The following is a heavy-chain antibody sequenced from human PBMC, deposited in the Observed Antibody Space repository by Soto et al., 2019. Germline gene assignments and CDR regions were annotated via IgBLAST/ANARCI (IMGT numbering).Heavy chain of an antibody. V-gene: IGHV4-34*01. Sequence: SETRSLTCPVFVGSFSGYYWSWIRQPPGKGLEWIGESNHSGSTNYIPSLKSRVTISVDTSKYQFSLKLSSVTAADTALYYCAMGNFIAVAGTNAFDIWGQGTMVTVSS. J-gene: IGHJ3*02. CDR1: VGSFSGYY. CDR3: AMGNFIAVAGTNAFDI. CDR2: SNHSGST. D-gene: IGHD6-19*01.